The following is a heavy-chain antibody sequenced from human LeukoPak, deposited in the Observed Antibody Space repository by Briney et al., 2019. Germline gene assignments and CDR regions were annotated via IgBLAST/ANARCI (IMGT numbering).Heavy chain of an antibody. Sequence: SETLSLTCTVSGDSISSGDYYWSWIRQPAGKGLEWIGRISSSGSTNYNPSLKSRVTISVDTSKNQFSLKLSSVTAADTAVYYCARHRIGSGFLLWFDPWGQGTLVTVSS. D-gene: IGHD6-19*01. CDR1: GDSISSGDYY. CDR2: ISSSGST. J-gene: IGHJ5*02. CDR3: ARHRIGSGFLLWFDP. V-gene: IGHV4-61*02.